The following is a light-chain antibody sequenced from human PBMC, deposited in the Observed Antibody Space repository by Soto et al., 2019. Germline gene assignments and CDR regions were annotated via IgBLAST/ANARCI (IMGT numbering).Light chain of an antibody. CDR2: GAS. Sequence: VMTHSPATLSVSLGERATLSCRASQSISTNLAWYQQKPGQAPRLLIYGASTRAANIPARFSGSGSGTEFILTISRLQSEDFAVYYCQQYNSWPQKFGQGTKVDIK. CDR3: QQYNSWPQK. J-gene: IGKJ1*01. CDR1: QSISTN. V-gene: IGKV3-15*01.